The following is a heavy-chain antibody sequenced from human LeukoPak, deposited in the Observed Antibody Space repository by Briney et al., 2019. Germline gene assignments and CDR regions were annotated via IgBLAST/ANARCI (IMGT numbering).Heavy chain of an antibody. CDR2: IYSAGST. J-gene: IGHJ4*02. CDR1: GFTVSSNY. CDR3: AKAEVITFGGVIGFDY. D-gene: IGHD3-16*01. Sequence: PGGSLRLSCAASGFTVSSNYMNWVRQGPGKGLEWVSVIYSAGSTYYADSVKGRFTISRDNSKNTLYLQMNSLRAEDTAVYYCAKAEVITFGGVIGFDYWGQGTLVTVSS. V-gene: IGHV3-66*01.